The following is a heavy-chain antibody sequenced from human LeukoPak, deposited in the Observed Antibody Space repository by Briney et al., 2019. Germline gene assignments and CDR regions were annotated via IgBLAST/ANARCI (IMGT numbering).Heavy chain of an antibody. J-gene: IGHJ4*02. D-gene: IGHD6-19*01. Sequence: GGSLRLSCAVSGFTFSNYGMSWVRQAPGKGLEWVTNINESGSLKYYVDSVKGRFTISRDNTKNSLYLQMHSLRAEDTAVYYCARVGKSGWDFDHWGQGALVTVSS. V-gene: IGHV3-7*01. CDR1: GFTFSNYG. CDR2: INESGSLK. CDR3: ARVGKSGWDFDH.